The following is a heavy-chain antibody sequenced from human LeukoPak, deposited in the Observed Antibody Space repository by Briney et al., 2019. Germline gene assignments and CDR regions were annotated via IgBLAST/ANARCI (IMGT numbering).Heavy chain of an antibody. CDR2: MNPNSGDT. D-gene: IGHD2-2*02. CDR1: GYTFTDSE. J-gene: IGHJ2*01. Sequence: ASVKVSCKASGYTFTDSEINRVRQAPGQGLEWMGWMNPNSGDTGYAQKFQGRVTMTKNTSISTAYMELSSLRSEDTAVFFCARGCSGSSCYTGWYFDLWGRGTLVTVSS. V-gene: IGHV1-8*01. CDR3: ARGCSGSSCYTGWYFDL.